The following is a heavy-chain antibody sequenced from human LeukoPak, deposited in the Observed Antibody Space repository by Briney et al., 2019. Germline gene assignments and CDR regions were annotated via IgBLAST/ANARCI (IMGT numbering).Heavy chain of an antibody. CDR2: MNPNSGNT. CDR1: GYTFTSYD. D-gene: IGHD6-13*01. Sequence: ASVKVSCKASGYTFTSYDINWVRQATGQGLEWMGWMNPNSGNTGYAQKFQGRVTMTRNTSISTAYMELSSLRSEDTAVYYCARVRKQQLVRIDYWGQGTLVTVSS. V-gene: IGHV1-8*02. J-gene: IGHJ4*02. CDR3: ARVRKQQLVRIDY.